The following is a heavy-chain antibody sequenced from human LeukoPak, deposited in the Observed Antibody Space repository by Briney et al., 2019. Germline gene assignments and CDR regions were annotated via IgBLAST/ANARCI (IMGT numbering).Heavy chain of an antibody. J-gene: IGHJ4*02. CDR3: ARGDFGVVINHPYYFDY. CDR2: ISSSGSTI. Sequence: GGSLRLSCAASGFTFSSYEMNWVRQAPGKGLEWVSYISSSGSTIYYADSVKGRFTISRDNAKNSLYLQMSSLRAEDTAVFYCARGDFGVVINHPYYFDYWGQGTLVTVSS. CDR1: GFTFSSYE. D-gene: IGHD3-3*01. V-gene: IGHV3-48*03.